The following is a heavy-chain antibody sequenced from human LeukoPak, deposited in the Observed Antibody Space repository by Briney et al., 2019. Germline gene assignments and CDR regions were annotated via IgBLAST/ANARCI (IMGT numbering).Heavy chain of an antibody. V-gene: IGHV4-39*07. CDR1: GGSISSTNYY. CDR2: IYYSENT. J-gene: IGHJ4*02. CDR3: AREGAEYYNILTGPFDY. D-gene: IGHD3-9*01. Sequence: SETLSLTCTVSGGSISSTNYYWGWIRQPPGTGLEWIGSIYYSENTYYNPSLKSRVTISLDTFKNQFSLKLSSVTAADTAVYYCAREGAEYYNILTGPFDYWGQGTLVTVSS.